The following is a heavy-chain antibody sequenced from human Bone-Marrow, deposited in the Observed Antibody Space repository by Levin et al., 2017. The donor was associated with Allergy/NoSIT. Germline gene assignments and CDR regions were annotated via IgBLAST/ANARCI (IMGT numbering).Heavy chain of an antibody. Sequence: LRLSCSVSGGSISNRDYYWGWIRQLPGKGLEWIGYIYYSGTTYYNPSLKSGLTISVDTSKNQFSLNLRSVTAADTAVYYCASCSSTQLWATFDNWGQGALVTVSS. V-gene: IGHV4-31*03. CDR2: IYYSGTT. CDR3: ASCSSTQLWATFDN. CDR1: GGSISNRDYY. D-gene: IGHD5-18*01. J-gene: IGHJ4*02.